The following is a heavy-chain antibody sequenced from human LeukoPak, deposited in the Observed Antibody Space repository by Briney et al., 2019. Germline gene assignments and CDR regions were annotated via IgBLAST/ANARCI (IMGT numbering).Heavy chain of an antibody. D-gene: IGHD3-10*01. CDR2: ISSSSNII. J-gene: IGHJ4*02. Sequence: PGGSLRPSCAASGFTFSNYNMNWVRQPPGKGLQWVSYISSSSNIICYADSVKGRFTISRDNAKNSLFLQMNSLRAEHTAVYYCARDFAREFTIDYWGQGTLVTVSS. CDR3: ARDFAREFTIDY. CDR1: GFTFSNYN. V-gene: IGHV3-48*01.